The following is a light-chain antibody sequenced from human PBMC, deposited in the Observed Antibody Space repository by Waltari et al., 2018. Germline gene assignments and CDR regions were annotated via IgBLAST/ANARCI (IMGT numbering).Light chain of an antibody. J-gene: IGKJ1*01. CDR2: WAS. V-gene: IGKV4-1*01. Sequence: DIVMTQSPDSLAVSLGERATINCKSSQSVLYSSSNKNYLVWYQQKPGQPPKLLIYWASTRESGVPDRVSGSGSGTDFTLTISSLQAEDVAVYYCQQYYSTPPTFGQGTKVEIK. CDR3: QQYYSTPPT. CDR1: QSVLYSSSNKNY.